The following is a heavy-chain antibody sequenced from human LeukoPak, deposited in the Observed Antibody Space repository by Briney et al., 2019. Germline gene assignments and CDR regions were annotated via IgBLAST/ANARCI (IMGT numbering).Heavy chain of an antibody. D-gene: IGHD5-24*01. J-gene: IGHJ5*02. V-gene: IGHV4-34*01. Sequence: PSETLSLTCAVYGGSFSGYYWSWIRQPPGKGLEWIGEINHSGSTNYNPSLKSRVTISVDTSKNQFSLKLSSVTAADTAVYYCARGWLQSWFDPWGQGTLVTVSS. CDR2: INHSGST. CDR3: ARGWLQSWFDP. CDR1: GGSFSGYY.